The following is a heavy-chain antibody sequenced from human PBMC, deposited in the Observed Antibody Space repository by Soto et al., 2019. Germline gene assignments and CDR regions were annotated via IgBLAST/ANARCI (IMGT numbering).Heavy chain of an antibody. D-gene: IGHD3-10*01. CDR1: GFTFSSYW. CDR3: ARDQEKFYYGSGSPHYYYYGMDV. V-gene: IGHV3-7*01. J-gene: IGHJ6*02. Sequence: LXLSCAASGFTFSSYWMSWVRQAPGKGLEWVANIKQDGSEKYYVDSVKGRFTISRDNAKNSLYLQMNSLRAEDTAVYYCARDQEKFYYGSGSPHYYYYGMDVWGQGTTVTASS. CDR2: IKQDGSEK.